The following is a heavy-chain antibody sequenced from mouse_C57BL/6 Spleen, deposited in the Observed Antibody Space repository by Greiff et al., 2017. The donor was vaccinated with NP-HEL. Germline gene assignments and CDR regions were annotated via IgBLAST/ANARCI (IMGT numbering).Heavy chain of an antibody. CDR2: ILPGSGST. Sequence: QVQLQQSGAELMKPGASVKLSCKATGYTFTGYWIEWVKQRPGHGLEWFGEILPGSGSTNYNEKFKGKTTFTADTSSNTAYMQLSSLTTEDSAIYYCARCPHYYCSSYGYFDVWGTGTTVTVSS. V-gene: IGHV1-9*01. J-gene: IGHJ1*03. CDR1: GYTFTGYW. D-gene: IGHD1-1*01. CDR3: ARCPHYYCSSYGYFDV.